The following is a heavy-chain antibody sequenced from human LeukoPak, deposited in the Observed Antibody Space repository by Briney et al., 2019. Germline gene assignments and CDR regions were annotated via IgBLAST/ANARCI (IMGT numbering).Heavy chain of an antibody. Sequence: PSQTLSLTCTVSGGSISSYFWSWIRQPPGKGLEWIGYIYTDGSTIYNPSLKSRVTISLDTSKKQFSLKLTSVTAPDTAVYYCARRQPFFDYWGQGTLVTVSS. V-gene: IGHV4-4*09. J-gene: IGHJ4*02. CDR1: GGSISSYF. CDR3: ARRQPFFDY. CDR2: IYTDGST. D-gene: IGHD1-14*01.